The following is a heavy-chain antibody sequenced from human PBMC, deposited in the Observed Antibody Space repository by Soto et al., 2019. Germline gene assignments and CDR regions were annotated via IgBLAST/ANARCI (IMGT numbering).Heavy chain of an antibody. J-gene: IGHJ4*02. V-gene: IGHV3-30-3*01. CDR2: ISYDGSNK. CDR3: AREYYYDSSGYDY. D-gene: IGHD3-22*01. Sequence: GWSLRLSCAASGFTFSSYAMHWVRQAPGKGLEWVAVISYDGSNKYYADSVKGRFTISRDNSKNTLYLQMNSLRAEDTAVYYCAREYYYDSSGYDYWGQGTLVTVSS. CDR1: GFTFSSYA.